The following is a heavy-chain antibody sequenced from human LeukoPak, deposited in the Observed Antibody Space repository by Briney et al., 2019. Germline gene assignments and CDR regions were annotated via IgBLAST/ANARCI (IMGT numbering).Heavy chain of an antibody. V-gene: IGHV3-30*04. CDR1: GFPFSVYA. J-gene: IGHJ3*02. CDR2: ISSDGGNK. D-gene: IGHD5-18*01. Sequence: GGSLSLFCAASGFPFSVYAMHWVRQAPGKGLEWVAVISSDGGNKYFADSVKGRFTISRDNSKNTLYLQMNSLRAEDTAVYYCARIQVDTAMSHDAFDIWGQGTMVTVSS. CDR3: ARIQVDTAMSHDAFDI.